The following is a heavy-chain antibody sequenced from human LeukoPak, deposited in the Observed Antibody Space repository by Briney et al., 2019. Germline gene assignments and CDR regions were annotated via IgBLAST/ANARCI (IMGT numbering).Heavy chain of an antibody. D-gene: IGHD5-18*01. V-gene: IGHV1-69*04. J-gene: IGHJ6*02. Sequence: GASVTVSCKASGGTFSSYAISWVRQAPGQGLEWMGGIIPILGIANYAQKFQGRVTITADKSTSTAYMELSSLRSEDTAVYYCAHTAMVRGLYYYYGMDVWGQGTTVTVSS. CDR1: GGTFSSYA. CDR3: AHTAMVRGLYYYYGMDV. CDR2: IIPILGIA.